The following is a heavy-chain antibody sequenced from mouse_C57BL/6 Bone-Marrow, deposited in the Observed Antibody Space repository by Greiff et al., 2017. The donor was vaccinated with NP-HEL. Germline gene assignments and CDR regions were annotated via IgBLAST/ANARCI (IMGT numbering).Heavy chain of an antibody. Sequence: QVQLQQPGAELVKPGASVKLSCKASGYTFTSYWMHWVKQRPGQGLEWIGMIHPNSGSTNYNEKFESKATLTVDKSSSTAYMQLSSLTSEDSAVYYCASDYYYGSSPWFAYWGQGTLVTVSA. J-gene: IGHJ3*01. CDR2: IHPNSGST. D-gene: IGHD1-1*01. CDR1: GYTFTSYW. V-gene: IGHV1-64*01. CDR3: ASDYYYGSSPWFAY.